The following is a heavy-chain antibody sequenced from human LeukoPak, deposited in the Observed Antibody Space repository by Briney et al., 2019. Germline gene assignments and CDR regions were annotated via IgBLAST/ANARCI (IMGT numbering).Heavy chain of an antibody. V-gene: IGHV3-33*01. D-gene: IGHD3-22*01. J-gene: IGHJ4*02. CDR1: GFTFSSYG. Sequence: GGSLRLSCAASGFTFSSYGMHWVRQAPGKGLEWVAVIWYDGSNKYYADSVKGRFTISRDNSKNTLYLQMNSLRAEDTAMYYCARTLSAIYDSPDYWGQGTLVTVSS. CDR2: IWYDGSNK. CDR3: ARTLSAIYDSPDY.